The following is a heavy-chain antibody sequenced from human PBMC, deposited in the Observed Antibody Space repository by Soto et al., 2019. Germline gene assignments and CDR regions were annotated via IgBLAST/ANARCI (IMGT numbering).Heavy chain of an antibody. V-gene: IGHV3-23*01. Sequence: EVQLLESGGGLVQPGGSLRLSCAASGFTFSSYAMSWVRQAPGKGLGWISAVSGSGGSTYYADSVKGRFTISRYNSKDTLYRHMNNLRAEDTAVYYCAKPPDYNGIDCWGQGTLVTVSS. CDR2: VSGSGGST. J-gene: IGHJ5*01. D-gene: IGHD3-10*01. CDR3: AKPPDYNGIDC. CDR1: GFTFSSYA.